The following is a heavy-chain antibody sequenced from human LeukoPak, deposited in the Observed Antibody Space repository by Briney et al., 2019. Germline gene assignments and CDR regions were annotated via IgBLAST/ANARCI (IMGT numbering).Heavy chain of an antibody. J-gene: IGHJ6*02. V-gene: IGHV4-34*01. CDR2: INHSGST. CDR1: GGSFSGYY. Sequence: SETLSLTCAVYGGSFSGYYWSWIRQPPGKGLEWIGEINHSGSTNYNPSLKSRVTISVDTSKNQFSLKLSSVTAADTAVYYCARGYSRSSGYYYYGMDVWGQGTTVTVSS. D-gene: IGHD5-18*01. CDR3: ARGYSRSSGYYYYGMDV.